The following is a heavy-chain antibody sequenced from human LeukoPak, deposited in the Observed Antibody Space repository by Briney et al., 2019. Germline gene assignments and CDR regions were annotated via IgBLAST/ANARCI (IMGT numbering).Heavy chain of an antibody. CDR2: IIPMSGTV. Sequence: SVKVSCKASGGTFSTFGISWVRQAPGQGLEWMGGIIPMSGTVNNAQKFQGRVTITADKSTGTAYMELSSLRSDDTAVYYCARDGRFPPEVLPRYFDYWGQGTLVTVSS. J-gene: IGHJ4*02. CDR1: GGTFSTFG. V-gene: IGHV1-69*06. D-gene: IGHD1-26*01. CDR3: ARDGRFPPEVLPRYFDY.